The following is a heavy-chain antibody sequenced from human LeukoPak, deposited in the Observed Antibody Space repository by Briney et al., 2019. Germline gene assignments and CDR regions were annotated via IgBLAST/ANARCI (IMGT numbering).Heavy chain of an antibody. CDR1: GCTFSSYA. CDR2: ISYDGSNK. V-gene: IGHV3-30-3*01. CDR3: ASQGGLLWFGELSGGMDV. J-gene: IGHJ6*02. Sequence: GRSLRLSCAASGCTFSSYAMNWVRQAPGKGLEWVAFISYDGSNKYYADSVKGRFTISRDNSKNTLYLQMNSLRAEDTAVYYCASQGGLLWFGELSGGMDVWGQGTTVTVSS. D-gene: IGHD3-10*01.